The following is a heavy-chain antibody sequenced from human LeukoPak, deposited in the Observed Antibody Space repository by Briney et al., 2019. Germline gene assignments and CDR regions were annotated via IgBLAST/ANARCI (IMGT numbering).Heavy chain of an antibody. CDR3: ARDYYDSSGYYQICYFDY. J-gene: IGHJ4*02. CDR2: IYTSGST. V-gene: IGHV4-4*07. CDR1: GGSISSYY. Sequence: SETLSLTCTVSGGSISSYYWSWIRQPAGKGLEWIGRIYTSGSTNYNPSLKSRVTMSVDTSKNQFSLKLSSVTAADTAVYYCARDYYDSSGYYQICYFDYWGQGTLVTVSS. D-gene: IGHD3-22*01.